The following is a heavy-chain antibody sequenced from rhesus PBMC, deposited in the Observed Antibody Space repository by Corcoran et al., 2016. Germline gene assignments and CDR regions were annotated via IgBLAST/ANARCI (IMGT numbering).Heavy chain of an antibody. V-gene: IGHV4-99*01. CDR3: VRGTPPDN. J-gene: IGHJ4*01. D-gene: IGHD5-42*01. CDR1: GYSVSSGHY. Sequence: QVQLQESGPGLVKPSETLSLTCAVSGYSVSSGHYWGWVCQSPGKGLEYIGFFDGPRGIPYYYSSSLDSRVTISKDTSTNLFFLTLRSVTAADTARYFCVRGTPPDNWGQGVLVTVSS. CDR2: FDGPRGIPY.